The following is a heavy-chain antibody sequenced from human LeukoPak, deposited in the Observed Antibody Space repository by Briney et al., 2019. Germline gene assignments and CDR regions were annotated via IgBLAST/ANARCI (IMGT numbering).Heavy chain of an antibody. CDR2: ISSSGSTI. V-gene: IGHV3-11*01. CDR1: GFTFSDYY. Sequence: GGPLRLSCAASGFTFSDYYMSWIRQAPGKGLEWVSYISSSGSTIYYADSVKGRFTISRDNAKNTLYLQMNSLRAEDTAVYYCAKYSSGWLHFDYWGQGTLVTVSS. J-gene: IGHJ4*02. D-gene: IGHD6-19*01. CDR3: AKYSSGWLHFDY.